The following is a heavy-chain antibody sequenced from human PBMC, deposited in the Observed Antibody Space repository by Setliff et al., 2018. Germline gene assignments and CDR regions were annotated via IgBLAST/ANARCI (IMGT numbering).Heavy chain of an antibody. J-gene: IGHJ6*03. V-gene: IGHV3-21*01. D-gene: IGHD1-26*01. CDR1: GLPFSNSN. CDR3: AREKNTIVSGSGYHYYLDV. CDR2: ISSISNYI. Sequence: PGESLKISCVASGLPFSNSNMNWVRQAPGEGLEWVSTISSISNYIYYADSVKGRFTISRDNADNSLYLQMNSLTTDDTAVYFCAREKNTIVSGSGYHYYLDVWGTGTAVTVSS.